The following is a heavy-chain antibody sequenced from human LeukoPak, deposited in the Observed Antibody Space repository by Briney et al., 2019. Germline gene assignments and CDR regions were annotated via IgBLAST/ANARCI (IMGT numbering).Heavy chain of an antibody. CDR3: ARGGYCSSTSCYATVPVDY. V-gene: IGHV3-23*01. J-gene: IGHJ4*02. Sequence: GGSLRLSCAASGFTFSSYAISWVRQAPGKRLEWVSAISGSGGSTYYADSVKGRFTISRDNSKNTLYLQMNSLRAEDTAVYYCARGGYCSSTSCYATVPVDYWGQGTLVTVSS. CDR1: GFTFSSYA. D-gene: IGHD2-2*01. CDR2: ISGSGGST.